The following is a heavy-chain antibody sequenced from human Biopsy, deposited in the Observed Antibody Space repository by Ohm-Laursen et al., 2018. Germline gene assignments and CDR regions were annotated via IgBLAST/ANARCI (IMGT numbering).Heavy chain of an antibody. CDR3: ARATNSTGWPYYYFYGMDV. Sequence: TLSLTYTVSGGSISSYYWNWIRQTPGKGLEWIGYIYYSGSTNHNPSLKSRVTISVDTSKNQFSLRLNSVTAADTAVYYCARATNSTGWPYYYFYGMDVWGQGTTVTASS. CDR2: IYYSGST. CDR1: GGSISSYY. D-gene: IGHD2/OR15-2a*01. V-gene: IGHV4-59*01. J-gene: IGHJ6*02.